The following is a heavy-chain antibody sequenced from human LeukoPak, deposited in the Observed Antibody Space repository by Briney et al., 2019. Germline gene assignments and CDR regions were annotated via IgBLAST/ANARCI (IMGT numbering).Heavy chain of an antibody. CDR2: ISSGGGDT. Sequence: PGGSLRLSCVASEFTFSNYAMNWVRQAPGKGLEWDSTISSGGGDTYIADSVKGRFTISRDNSKYTLYLQMNRLRADDTAVYYCAKAEGATLYYYGVDVWGQGTTVTVSS. J-gene: IGHJ6*02. CDR3: AKAEGATLYYYGVDV. CDR1: EFTFSNYA. V-gene: IGHV3-23*01.